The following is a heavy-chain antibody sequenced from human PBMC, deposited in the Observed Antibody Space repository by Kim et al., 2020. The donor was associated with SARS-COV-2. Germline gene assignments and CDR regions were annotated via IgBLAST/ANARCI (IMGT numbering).Heavy chain of an antibody. V-gene: IGHV4-34*01. J-gene: IGHJ4*02. CDR2: INHSGST. CDR3: ASRGTPIVGATTTVGSVDY. CDR1: GGSFSGYY. Sequence: SETLSLTCAVYGGSFSGYYWSWIRQPPGKGLEWIGEINHSGSTNYNPSLKSRVTISVDTSKNQFSLKLSSVTAADTAVYYCASRGTPIVGATTTVGSVDYWGQGTLVTVSS. D-gene: IGHD1-26*01.